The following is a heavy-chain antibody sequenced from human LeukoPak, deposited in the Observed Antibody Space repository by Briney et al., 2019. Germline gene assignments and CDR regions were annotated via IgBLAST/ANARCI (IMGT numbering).Heavy chain of an antibody. J-gene: IGHJ5*02. D-gene: IGHD2-2*01. Sequence: PGGSLRLSCAASGFTFSSYAMSWVRQAPGKGLEWVSAISGSGGSTYYADSVKGRFTISRDNSKNTLYLQMNGLRAEDTAVYYCAKSAPLIVVVPAAGGKNWFDPWGQGTLVTVSS. CDR3: AKSAPLIVVVPAAGGKNWFDP. CDR1: GFTFSSYA. CDR2: ISGSGGST. V-gene: IGHV3-23*01.